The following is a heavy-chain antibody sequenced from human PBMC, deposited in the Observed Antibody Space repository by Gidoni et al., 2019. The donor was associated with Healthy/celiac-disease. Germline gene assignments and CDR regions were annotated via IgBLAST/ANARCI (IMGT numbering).Heavy chain of an antibody. CDR2: ISWNRGSI. CDR1: GFTFDDYA. V-gene: IGHV3-9*01. CDR3: AKDVGYSSGWGYFDY. Sequence: EVQLVESGGGLVQPGRSLRLSRAVLGFTFDDYAMHWVRQAPGKGLEWVSCISWNRGSIGYTDSVKGRFTISRDNAKNSLYLQMNSLRAEDTALYYCAKDVGYSSGWGYFDYWGQGTLVTVSS. D-gene: IGHD6-19*01. J-gene: IGHJ4*02.